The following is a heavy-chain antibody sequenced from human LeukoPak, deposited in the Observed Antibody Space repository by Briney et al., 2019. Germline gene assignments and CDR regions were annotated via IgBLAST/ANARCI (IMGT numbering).Heavy chain of an antibody. D-gene: IGHD2/OR15-2a*01. CDR3: ARAYSYSRNFDF. CDR1: GFTFSSYW. Sequence: GGSLRLSCAASGFTFSSYWMSWVRQAPGKGLVWVSRINSDGSSTTYADSVKGRFTISRDSAKNTLYLQMNSLRAEDTAIYYCARAYSYSRNFDFWGQGTLVTVSS. CDR2: INSDGSST. V-gene: IGHV3-74*01. J-gene: IGHJ4*02.